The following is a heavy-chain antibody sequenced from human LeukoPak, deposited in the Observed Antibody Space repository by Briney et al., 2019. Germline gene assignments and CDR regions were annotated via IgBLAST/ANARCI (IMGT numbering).Heavy chain of an antibody. D-gene: IGHD2-21*01. CDR1: GFTVSNNY. Sequence: GGSLRLSCAASGFTVSNNYMSWVGRAAGKGLEWVSLIYSGGGTYYADSVKGRFTISRDNSKNTLYLQINSLRAEDTAVYYCARNSGELGAWGQGTLVTVSA. CDR3: ARNSGELGA. V-gene: IGHV3-53*01. CDR2: IYSGGGT. J-gene: IGHJ5*02.